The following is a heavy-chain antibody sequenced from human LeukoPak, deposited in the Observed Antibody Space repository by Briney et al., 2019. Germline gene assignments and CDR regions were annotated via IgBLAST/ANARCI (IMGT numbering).Heavy chain of an antibody. CDR2: ISAYSTYNGNT. Sequence: ASVKVSCKASGYTFTSYGISWVRQAPGQGPEWMGWISAYSTYNGNTNYAQKLQGRVTMTTDTSTSTAYMELRSLRSDDTAVYYCARDYDSSGGWFDPWGQGTLVTVSS. V-gene: IGHV1-18*01. J-gene: IGHJ5*02. CDR1: GYTFTSYG. CDR3: ARDYDSSGGWFDP. D-gene: IGHD3-22*01.